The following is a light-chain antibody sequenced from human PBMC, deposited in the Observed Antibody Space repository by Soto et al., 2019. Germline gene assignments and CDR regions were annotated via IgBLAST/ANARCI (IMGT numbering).Light chain of an antibody. V-gene: IGLV2-8*01. CDR3: SSYAGINNNSVI. J-gene: IGLJ2*01. Sequence: QSALTQPPSASGSPGQSVTISCTGTSSDVGGFNFVSWYQQRPGKAPKLFIFEAYKRPSGVPDRFSGSKSGNTASLVVSGLQAEDEADYYCSSYAGINNNSVIFGGGTKLPVL. CDR2: EAY. CDR1: SSDVGGFNF.